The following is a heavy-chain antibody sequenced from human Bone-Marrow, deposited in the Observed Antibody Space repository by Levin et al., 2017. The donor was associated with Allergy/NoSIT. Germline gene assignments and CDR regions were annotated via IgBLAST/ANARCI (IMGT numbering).Heavy chain of an antibody. CDR3: ARDCQFIVVVPAAIPAFDDLGCYDDGMDV. Sequence: ASVKVSCKASGYTFTSYGISWVRQAPGQGLEWMGWISAYNGNTNYAQKLQGRVTMTTDTSTSTAYMELRSLRSDDTAVYYCARDCQFIVVVPAAIPAFDDLGCYDDGMDVWGQGTTVTVSS. V-gene: IGHV1-18*01. CDR1: GYTFTSYG. D-gene: IGHD2-2*02. CDR2: ISAYNGNT. J-gene: IGHJ6*02.